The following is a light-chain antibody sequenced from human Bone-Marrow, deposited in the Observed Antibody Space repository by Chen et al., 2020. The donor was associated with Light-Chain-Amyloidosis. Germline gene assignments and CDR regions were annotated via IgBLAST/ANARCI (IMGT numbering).Light chain of an antibody. CDR1: DLPTKY. CDR3: QSADSSGTYEVI. J-gene: IGLJ2*01. V-gene: IGLV3-25*03. Sequence: SYELRQPHSVSVSPVQTARITCSGDDLPTKYAYWYQQKPGQAPVLVIHRDTERPSGISERFSGSSSGTTATLTISGVQAEDEADYHCQSADSSGTYEVIFGGGTKLTVL. CDR2: RDT.